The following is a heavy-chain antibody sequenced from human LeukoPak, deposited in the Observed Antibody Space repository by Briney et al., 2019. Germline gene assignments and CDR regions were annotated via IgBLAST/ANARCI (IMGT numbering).Heavy chain of an antibody. CDR2: IRSKANSYAT. V-gene: IGHV3-73*01. Sequence: PGGSLRLSCAASGFTFSGSAMHWVRQASGKGLEWVGRIRSKANSYATAYAASVKGRFTISRDDSKNTAYLQMNSLKTEDTAVYYCTRFADYYGSGSYYGIDYWGQGTLVTVSS. D-gene: IGHD3-10*01. J-gene: IGHJ4*02. CDR1: GFTFSGSA. CDR3: TRFADYYGSGSYYGIDY.